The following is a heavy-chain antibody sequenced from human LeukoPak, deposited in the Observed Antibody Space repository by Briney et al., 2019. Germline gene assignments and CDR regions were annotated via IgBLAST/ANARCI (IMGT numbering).Heavy chain of an antibody. CDR3: ARDLRGYSGYDYPGYYFDY. J-gene: IGHJ4*02. Sequence: GGSLRLSCAASGFTFSSYSMNWVRQAPGKGLERVSSISSSSSYIYYADSVKGRFTISRDNAKNSLYLQMNSLRAEDTAVYYCARDLRGYSGYDYPGYYFDYWGQGTLVTVSS. D-gene: IGHD5-12*01. V-gene: IGHV3-21*01. CDR1: GFTFSSYS. CDR2: ISSSSSYI.